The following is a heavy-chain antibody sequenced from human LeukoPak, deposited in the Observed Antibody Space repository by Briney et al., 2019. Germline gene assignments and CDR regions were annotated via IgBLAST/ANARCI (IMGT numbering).Heavy chain of an antibody. CDR2: INPNSGGT. D-gene: IGHD3-3*01. Sequence: GASVKVSCKASGYTFTDYYMHWVRQAPGQGLEWMGWINPNSGGTNYAQNFQGRVTMTRDTSISTAYMELSRLSSDDTAVYYCARDDRYYGFWSGYHVWGQGTLVTVSS. V-gene: IGHV1-2*02. J-gene: IGHJ4*02. CDR1: GYTFTDYY. CDR3: ARDDRYYGFWSGYHV.